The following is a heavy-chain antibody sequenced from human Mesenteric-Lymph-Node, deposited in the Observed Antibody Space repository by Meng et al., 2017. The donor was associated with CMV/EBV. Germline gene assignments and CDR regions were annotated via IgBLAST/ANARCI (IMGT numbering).Heavy chain of an antibody. Sequence: SLTCTVRRAPINGDHYFWGWIRQPPGKGLEWMWRVYDTVNTYYTPSLTCLVTISVDTSNNHFSLKLNSVTAADTAIYYCSTTSYGPSFWGQGTLVTVSS. CDR1: RAPINGDHYF. V-gene: IGHV4-39*01. D-gene: IGHD5-18*01. J-gene: IGHJ4*02. CDR2: VYDTVNT. CDR3: STTSYGPSF.